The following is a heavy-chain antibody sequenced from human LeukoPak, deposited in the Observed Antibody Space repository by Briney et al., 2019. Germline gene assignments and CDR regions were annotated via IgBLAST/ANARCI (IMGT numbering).Heavy chain of an antibody. CDR1: GGSFSGYY. D-gene: IGHD3-10*01. Sequence: SGALSLTCAVYGGSFSGYYWSWIRPPPGKGGEWIGEINHSGSTNYNPSLKSRVTISVDTSKNQFSLKLSSVTAADTAVYYRARNAGTMVRGVIPYYFDYWGQGTLVTVSS. V-gene: IGHV4-34*01. CDR3: ARNAGTMVRGVIPYYFDY. CDR2: INHSGST. J-gene: IGHJ4*02.